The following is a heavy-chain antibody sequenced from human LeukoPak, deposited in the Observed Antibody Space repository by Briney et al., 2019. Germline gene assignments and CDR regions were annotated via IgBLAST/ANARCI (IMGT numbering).Heavy chain of an antibody. D-gene: IGHD3-16*02. J-gene: IGHJ4*02. Sequence: GASVKVSCKVSGYTLTELSMHWVRQAPGKGLEWMGGFDPEDGETIYAQKFQGRVTMTEDTSTDTAYMELSRLRSDDTAVYYCARDYGGLRLGELSLLTPGYWGQGTLVTVSS. V-gene: IGHV1-24*01. CDR2: FDPEDGET. CDR1: GYTLTELS. CDR3: ARDYGGLRLGELSLLTPGY.